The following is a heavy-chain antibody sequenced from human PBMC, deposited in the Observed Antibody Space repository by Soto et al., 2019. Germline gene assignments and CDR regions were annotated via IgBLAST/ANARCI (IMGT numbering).Heavy chain of an antibody. Sequence: WASVEVSCKASGFNFISSAVQWVRQARGQRPEWIGWIVVGSGNTKYAQKFQERVTITRDMSTSTAYMELRSLSSEDTALYYCAAEYSRRYFNVLDFWGQGTMLTVYS. CDR3: AAEYSRRYFNVLDF. D-gene: IGHD1-26*01. V-gene: IGHV1-58*01. CDR2: IVVGSGNT. CDR1: GFNFISSA. J-gene: IGHJ4*02.